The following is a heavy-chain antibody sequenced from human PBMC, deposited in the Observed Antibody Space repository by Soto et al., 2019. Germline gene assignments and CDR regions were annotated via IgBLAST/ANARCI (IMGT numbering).Heavy chain of an antibody. Sequence: EVQLVDSGGGLVQPGGSLRLSCEASEFTFRSYWMHWVRQSPGKGLVWVSRIRGDGSSTSYADSVKGRFTISRDNAKNTMNLQMDSLSAEDTAVYYCARSLPGTYGAFDLWGQGTMVTVSS. CDR3: ARSLPGTYGAFDL. D-gene: IGHD1-7*01. CDR1: EFTFRSYW. J-gene: IGHJ3*01. CDR2: IRGDGSST. V-gene: IGHV3-74*01.